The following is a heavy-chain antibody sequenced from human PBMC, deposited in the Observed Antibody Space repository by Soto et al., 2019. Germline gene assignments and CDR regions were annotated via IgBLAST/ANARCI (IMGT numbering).Heavy chain of an antibody. D-gene: IGHD5-12*01. CDR1: GFTFSTYA. Sequence: GGSLRLSCAASGFTFSTYAMQWVRQSPGKGLEWVAIIWYDGSNTYYGDSVKGRFTISRDNSKNTLYLQMTSLRAEDTAVYYCARRDGYSALDTWGQGTQVTVSS. CDR2: IWYDGSNT. CDR3: ARRDGYSALDT. V-gene: IGHV3-33*01. J-gene: IGHJ3*02.